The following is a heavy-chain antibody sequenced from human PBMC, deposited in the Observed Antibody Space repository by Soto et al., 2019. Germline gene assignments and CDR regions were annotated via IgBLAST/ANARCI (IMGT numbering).Heavy chain of an antibody. J-gene: IGHJ4*02. D-gene: IGHD2-2*01. CDR2: IIPIFGTA. Sequence: QVQLVQSGAEVKKPGSSVKVSCKASGGTFSSYAISWVRQAPGQGLEWMGGIIPIFGTANYAQKFQGRVTITADESTSTAYMELSGLRAEDTAVYYCATVRGGYCISNSCPYDYWGQGTLVTVSS. CDR1: GGTFSSYA. CDR3: ATVRGGYCISNSCPYDY. V-gene: IGHV1-69*12.